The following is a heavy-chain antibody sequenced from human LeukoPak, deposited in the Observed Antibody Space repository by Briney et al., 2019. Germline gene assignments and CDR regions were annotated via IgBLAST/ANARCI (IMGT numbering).Heavy chain of an antibody. CDR2: FDPEDGET. CDR1: GYTLTELS. J-gene: IGHJ4*02. V-gene: IGHV1-24*01. CDR3: ATVTYYYDSSGYWHFDY. D-gene: IGHD3-22*01. Sequence: ASVKVSCKVSGYTLTELSMHWVRQAPGKGLEWMGGFDPEDGETIYAQKFQGRVTMTEDTSTDTAYMELSSLRSEDTAVYYCATVTYYYDSSGYWHFDYWGQGTLVTVSS.